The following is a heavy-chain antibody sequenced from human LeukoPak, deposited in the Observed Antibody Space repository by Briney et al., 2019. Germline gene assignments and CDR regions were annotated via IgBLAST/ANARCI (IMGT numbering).Heavy chain of an antibody. CDR1: GFTFSSDW. J-gene: IGHJ4*02. D-gene: IGHD3-3*01. CDR3: ARVSAEWLLSY. CDR2: IKQDGGEK. Sequence: GGSLRLSCAASGFTFSSDWMAWVRQAPGKGLEWVANIKQDGGEKFYLDSVKGRFTVSRDNSRNSLYLQMNSLRAEDTAVYYCARVSAEWLLSYWGQGTLVTVSS. V-gene: IGHV3-7*01.